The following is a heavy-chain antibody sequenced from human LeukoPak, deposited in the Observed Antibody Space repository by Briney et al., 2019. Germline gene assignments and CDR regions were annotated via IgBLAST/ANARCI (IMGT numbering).Heavy chain of an antibody. CDR2: ISYTGNT. D-gene: IGHD1-26*01. Sequence: SETLSLTCTVSGGSISSYYWSWIRQAPGKGLEWIGNISYTGNTNYNPSLKSRVTMSVDTSKNQFSLNLSAVTAADTALYYCARDSGNYGGDWFDPWGQGTLVTVSS. CDR1: GGSISSYY. CDR3: ARDSGNYGGDWFDP. V-gene: IGHV4-59*01. J-gene: IGHJ5*02.